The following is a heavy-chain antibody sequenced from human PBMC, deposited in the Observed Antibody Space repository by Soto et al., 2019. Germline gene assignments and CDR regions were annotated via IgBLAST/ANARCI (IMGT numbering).Heavy chain of an antibody. CDR3: ARDLSRWPNEYYFDY. D-gene: IGHD6-13*01. J-gene: IGHJ4*02. Sequence: PGGSLRLSCAASGFTFSSYGMHWVRKGPGKGLEWVAVIWYDGSNKYYADSVKGRFTISRDNSKNTLYLQMNSLRAADTAVYYCARDLSRWPNEYYFDYWGQGTLVTVSS. V-gene: IGHV3-33*01. CDR2: IWYDGSNK. CDR1: GFTFSSYG.